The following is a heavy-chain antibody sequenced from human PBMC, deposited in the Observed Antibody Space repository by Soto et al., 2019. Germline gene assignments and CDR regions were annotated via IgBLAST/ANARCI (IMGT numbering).Heavy chain of an antibody. CDR1: GGSISSGNYY. CDR3: ARDWHYHSSGYIGYYFDY. D-gene: IGHD3-22*01. J-gene: IGHJ4*02. V-gene: IGHV4-31*03. Sequence: QVQLQESGPGLVKPSQTLSLTCTVSGGSISSGNYYWSWVRQHPGKGLEWIGSIYYSGSTYYNPSLKSRVTISVDTSKNQFSLKLSSVTAADTAVYYCARDWHYHSSGYIGYYFDYWGQGTLVTVSS. CDR2: IYYSGST.